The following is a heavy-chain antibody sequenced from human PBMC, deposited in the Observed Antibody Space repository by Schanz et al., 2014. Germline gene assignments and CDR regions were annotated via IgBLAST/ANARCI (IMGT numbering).Heavy chain of an antibody. J-gene: IGHJ1*01. CDR3: ASGVHVSSLQKGLQF. CDR1: GFIFSSYG. V-gene: IGHV3-48*01. CDR2: IATSSSTR. D-gene: IGHD3-10*01. Sequence: EVQLVESGGGLVKPGGSLRLSCAASGFIFSSYGLHWVRQAPGKGLEWLSYIATSSSTRHYADSVKGRVTISRDNAKNSVSLQMRRLRVEDTAVYYCASGVHVSSLQKGLQFWGRGTLVIVSS.